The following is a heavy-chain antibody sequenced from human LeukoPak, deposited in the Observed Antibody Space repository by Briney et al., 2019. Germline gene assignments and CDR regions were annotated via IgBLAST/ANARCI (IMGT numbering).Heavy chain of an antibody. CDR1: GFTFSSFG. J-gene: IGHJ4*02. CDR2: ISYYGNNK. Sequence: GRSLRLSCAASGFTFSSFGVHWVRHAPGKGLGWVAVISYYGNNKYYAGSVKGRFAISRDNSKNTLYLQMNSLRDEDTAVYYCAKVRPVYWGQGTLVTVAS. V-gene: IGHV3-30*18. CDR3: AKVRPVY. D-gene: IGHD6-25*01.